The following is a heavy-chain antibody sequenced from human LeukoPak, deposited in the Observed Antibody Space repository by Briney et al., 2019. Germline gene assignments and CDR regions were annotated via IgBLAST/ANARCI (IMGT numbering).Heavy chain of an antibody. D-gene: IGHD3-16*02. Sequence: GGSLRLSCAASGLTLSRYSMNWVRPAPRKGLEWVSSISSSSSYIYYADSVKGRFTISRDNAKNSLYLQMNSLRAEDTAVYYCARVLGELSLEATYYFDYWGQGTLVTVSS. J-gene: IGHJ4*02. CDR2: ISSSSSYI. V-gene: IGHV3-21*01. CDR3: ARVLGELSLEATYYFDY. CDR1: GLTLSRYS.